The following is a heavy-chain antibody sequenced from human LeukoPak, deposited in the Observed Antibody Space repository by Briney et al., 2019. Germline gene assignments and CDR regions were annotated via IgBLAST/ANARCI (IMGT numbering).Heavy chain of an antibody. CDR1: GFTFSTYE. CDR2: ITSSGSTI. Sequence: AGGSLRLSCAASGFTFSTYEMNWVRQAPGKGLDWVSYITSSGSTIYYADSVKGRFTISRDNAKNSLFLQMNSLRAEDTAVYYCVDSGLNNWGQGTLVTVSS. J-gene: IGHJ4*02. V-gene: IGHV3-48*03. CDR3: VDSGLNN. D-gene: IGHD3/OR15-3a*01.